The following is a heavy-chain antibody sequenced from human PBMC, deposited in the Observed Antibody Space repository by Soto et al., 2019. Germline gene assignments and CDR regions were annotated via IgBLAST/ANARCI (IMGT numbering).Heavy chain of an antibody. D-gene: IGHD4-4*01. Sequence: PXECLSLSCAASGFTVRTYEVNWVRQAPGKGLEWVSYISDGGATMYYADSVKGRFTISRDNAQNSLFLQMNSLRAEDTAVYYCSNFPRSSKRGYWGQGTLVTVSS. CDR3: SNFPRSSKRGY. V-gene: IGHV3-48*03. CDR1: GFTVRTYE. CDR2: ISDGGATM. J-gene: IGHJ4*02.